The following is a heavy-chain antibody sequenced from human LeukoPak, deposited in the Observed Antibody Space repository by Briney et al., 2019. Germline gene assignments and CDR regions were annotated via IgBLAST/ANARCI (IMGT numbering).Heavy chain of an antibody. V-gene: IGHV4-4*02. CDR1: GGSNTTKNW. J-gene: IGHJ3*02. D-gene: IGHD6-13*01. CDR3: ARAYSSSWKRLDAFDI. CDR2: IYHTGST. Sequence: SETLSLTGAVSGGSNTTKNWWIWIRQPPGRGLEWIGEIYHTGSTNYHPSLKSRLTISRDKSKNQFSLKLTSVTAADTAVYYCARAYSSSWKRLDAFDIWGQGTMVTVSS.